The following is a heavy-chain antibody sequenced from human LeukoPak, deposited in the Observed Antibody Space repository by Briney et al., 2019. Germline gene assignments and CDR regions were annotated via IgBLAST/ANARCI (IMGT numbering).Heavy chain of an antibody. D-gene: IGHD6-19*01. CDR1: GFTFSSYA. V-gene: IGHV3-23*01. CDR3: AKNPRYSSGWYYFDY. Sequence: PGGSLRLSCAASGFTFSSYAMNWVRQAPGEGLEWVSIISGSGDNTYYTDSVKGRFTISRDNSKNTLFLQMNSLRAEDTAVYYCAKNPRYSSGWYYFDYWGQGTLVTVSS. CDR2: ISGSGDNT. J-gene: IGHJ4*02.